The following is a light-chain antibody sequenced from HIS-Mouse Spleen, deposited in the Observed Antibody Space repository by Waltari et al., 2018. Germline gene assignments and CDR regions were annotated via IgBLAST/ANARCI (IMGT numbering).Light chain of an antibody. CDR3: QHSYSTPTSIT. CDR2: AAS. Sequence: DIQMTQSPSSLSASVGDRVTITCRASQSISSYLNWYQQKPGKAPKLLIYAASSLQSGVPSRFSGSGSGTDFTLTISSLQPEDFATYYCQHSYSTPTSITFGQGTRLEIK. V-gene: IGKV1-39*01. J-gene: IGKJ5*01. CDR1: QSISSY.